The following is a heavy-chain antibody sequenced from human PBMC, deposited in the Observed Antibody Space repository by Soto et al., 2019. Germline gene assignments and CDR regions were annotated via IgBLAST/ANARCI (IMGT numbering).Heavy chain of an antibody. J-gene: IGHJ4*02. CDR3: ARETPSFDS. Sequence: PGGSLRLCCAASGLTFSDYPMNWVRQAPGKGLEWVSSIRTISSAIYFADSVRGRFTISRDNARNSLYLQMTSLRDEDTAVYYCARETPSFDSWGQGTLVTVSS. CDR2: IRTISSAI. CDR1: GLTFSDYP. V-gene: IGHV3-48*02. D-gene: IGHD2-15*01.